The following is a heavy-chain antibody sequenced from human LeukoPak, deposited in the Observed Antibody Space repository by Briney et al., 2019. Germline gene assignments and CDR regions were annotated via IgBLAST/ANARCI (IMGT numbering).Heavy chain of an antibody. CDR3: ARGPYYYDSSGGLDY. Sequence: GGSLRLSCAGSEFIFSTLAVHWVRQAPGKGLEWVAISYDGTNNYYADSVKGRFTISRDNSKNAVYLQMNSLRAEDTAVYYCARGPYYYDSSGGLDYWGQETLVTVSS. J-gene: IGHJ4*02. D-gene: IGHD3-22*01. V-gene: IGHV3-30-3*01. CDR2: SYDGTNN. CDR1: EFIFSTLA.